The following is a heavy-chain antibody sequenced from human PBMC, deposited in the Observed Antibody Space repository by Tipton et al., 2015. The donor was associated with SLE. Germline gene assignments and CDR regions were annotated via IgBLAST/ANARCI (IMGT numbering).Heavy chain of an antibody. CDR2: IIPILGIA. V-gene: IGHV1-69*09. CDR3: ARDSAGTTRVFDY. Sequence: QLVQSGTEVKKPGSSVKVSCKASGGTFSSYTISWVRQAPGQGLEWMGRIIPILGIANYAQKFQGRVTITADKSTSTAYMELSSLRSEDTAVYYCARDSAGTTRVFDYWGQGTLVTVSS. J-gene: IGHJ4*02. D-gene: IGHD1-7*01. CDR1: GGTFSSYT.